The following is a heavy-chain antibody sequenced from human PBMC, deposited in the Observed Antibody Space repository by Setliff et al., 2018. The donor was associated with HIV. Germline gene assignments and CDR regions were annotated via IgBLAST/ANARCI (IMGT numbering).Heavy chain of an antibody. CDR3: ARHSGLGGYYSPFDY. Sequence: SETLSLTCTVSGGSISSYYWSWIRQSPGKGLEWIGYIYISGSTYYNPSLKSRVTISVDTSKNQFSLKLSSVTAADTTVYYCARHSGLGGYYSPFDYWGPGTLVTVSS. CDR2: IYISGST. V-gene: IGHV4-4*08. J-gene: IGHJ4*02. D-gene: IGHD3-22*01. CDR1: GGSISSYY.